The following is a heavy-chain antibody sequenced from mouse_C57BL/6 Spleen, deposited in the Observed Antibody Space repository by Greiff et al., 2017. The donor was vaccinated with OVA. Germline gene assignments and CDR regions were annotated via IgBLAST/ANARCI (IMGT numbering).Heavy chain of an antibody. CDR3: ARRRVITTAGYFDY. CDR1: GYTFTSYD. D-gene: IGHD1-1*01. V-gene: IGHV1-85*01. Sequence: QVHVKQSGPELVKPGASVKLSCKASGYTFTSYDINWVKQRPGQGLEWIGWIYPRDGSTKYNEKFKGKATLTVDTSSSTAYMELHSLTSEDSAVYFCARRRVITTAGYFDYWGQGTTLTVSS. J-gene: IGHJ2*01. CDR2: IYPRDGST.